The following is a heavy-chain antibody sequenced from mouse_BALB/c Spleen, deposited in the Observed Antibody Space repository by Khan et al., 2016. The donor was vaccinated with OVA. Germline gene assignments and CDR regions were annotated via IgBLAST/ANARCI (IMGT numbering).Heavy chain of an antibody. CDR3: ARDAGRY. V-gene: IGHV1-18*01. J-gene: IGHJ4*01. CDR1: GYTFTEYT. D-gene: IGHD3-3*01. Sequence: EVQLQQSGPELVKPGASVKMPCKTSGYTFTEYTLHWVKQSHGKSLEWIGVIDPKNGVTSYNQKFKGKATLTVDRSSSTAYMEFRSLTSEDSAVSYCARDAGRYWGQGTSVTVSS. CDR2: IDPKNGVT.